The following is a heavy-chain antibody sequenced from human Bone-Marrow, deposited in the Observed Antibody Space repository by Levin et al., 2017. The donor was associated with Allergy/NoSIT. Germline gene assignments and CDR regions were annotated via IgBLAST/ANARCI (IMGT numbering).Heavy chain of an antibody. J-gene: IGHJ4*02. CDR2: IFHSGST. V-gene: IGHV4-59*01. D-gene: IGHD6-19*01. Sequence: SETLSLTCTVSGGSITDYYWSWIRQPPGKGLEWIGYIFHSGSTNYNPSLKSRVTISVDTSKNQFSLKLSPVTAAATAVYYCARDREWLGGGFDYWGQGTLVTVSS. CDR1: GGSITDYY. CDR3: ARDREWLGGGFDY.